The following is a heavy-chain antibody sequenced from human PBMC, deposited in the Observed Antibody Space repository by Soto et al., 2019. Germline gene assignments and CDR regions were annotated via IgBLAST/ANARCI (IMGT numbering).Heavy chain of an antibody. CDR2: ISYDGSNK. J-gene: IGHJ3*02. CDR1: AFTFSSYG. CDR3: AKDLTAITMIVVVGAFDI. D-gene: IGHD3-22*01. Sequence: GGSLRLPSAASAFTFSSYGMHWVRQAPGKGLEWVAVISYDGSNKYYADSVKGRFTISRDNSKNTLYLQMNSLRAEDTAVYYCAKDLTAITMIVVVGAFDIWGQGTMVTVSS. V-gene: IGHV3-30*18.